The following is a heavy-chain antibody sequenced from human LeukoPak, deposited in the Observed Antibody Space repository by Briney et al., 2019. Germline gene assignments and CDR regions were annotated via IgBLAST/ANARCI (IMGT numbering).Heavy chain of an antibody. Sequence: PSETLSLTCAVYGGSFSGYYWSWIRQPPGKGLEWIGEINHSGSTNYNPSLKSRVTISVDTSKNQFSLKLSSVTAADTAVYYCARKPGTTRGAFEIWGQGTMVTVSS. D-gene: IGHD1-1*01. CDR2: INHSGST. J-gene: IGHJ3*02. CDR3: ARKPGTTRGAFEI. CDR1: GGSFSGYY. V-gene: IGHV4-34*01.